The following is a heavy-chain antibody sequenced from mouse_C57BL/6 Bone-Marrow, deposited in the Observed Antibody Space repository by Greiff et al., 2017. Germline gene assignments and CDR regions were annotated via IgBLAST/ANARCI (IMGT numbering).Heavy chain of an antibody. V-gene: IGHV1-69*01. J-gene: IGHJ3*01. D-gene: IGHD1-1*01. CDR3: ARGEYYGPWLAY. CDR1: GYTFTSYW. Sequence: QVQLQQPGAELVMPGASVKLSCKASGYTFTSYWMHWVKQRPGQGLEWIGEIDPSDSYTNYNQKFKGKSTLTVDKSSSTAYMQLSSLTSEDSAVYYCARGEYYGPWLAYWGQGTLVTVSA. CDR2: IDPSDSYT.